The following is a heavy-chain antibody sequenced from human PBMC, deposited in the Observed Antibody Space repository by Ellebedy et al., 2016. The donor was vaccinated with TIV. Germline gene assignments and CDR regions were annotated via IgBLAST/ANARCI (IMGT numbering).Heavy chain of an antibody. D-gene: IGHD3-10*01. J-gene: IGHJ4*02. CDR1: GYSFTNYW. CDR2: ILPGDYDT. V-gene: IGHV5-51*01. Sequence: GESLKISCTTSGYSFTNYWIGRARQMPGQGLEWVGIILPGDYDTRYRPFFRGQVIISVDRSINTAYLQWSSLRTSDTAMYYCTRRGPGAGDYWGQGTLVTVSS. CDR3: TRRGPGAGDY.